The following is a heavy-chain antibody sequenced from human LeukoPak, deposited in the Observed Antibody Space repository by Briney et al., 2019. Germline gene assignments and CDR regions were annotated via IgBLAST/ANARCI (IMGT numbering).Heavy chain of an antibody. Sequence: PGGSLRLSCAASGFTFSSYAMSWVRQAPGKGLEWVSAISGSGVGTYYEDSVKCRFTISRDNSKKTLYVQMNSLRAEDTAVYYCAKESFDCSGGSCYGRFDYWGQGTLVTVSS. V-gene: IGHV3-23*01. CDR2: ISGSGVGT. CDR1: GFTFSSYA. CDR3: AKESFDCSGGSCYGRFDY. J-gene: IGHJ4*02. D-gene: IGHD2-15*01.